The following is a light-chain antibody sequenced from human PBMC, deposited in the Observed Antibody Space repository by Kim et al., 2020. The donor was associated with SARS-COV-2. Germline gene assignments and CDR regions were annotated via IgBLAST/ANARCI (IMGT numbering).Light chain of an antibody. CDR3: QVWDSSSDHSV. V-gene: IGLV3-21*04. J-gene: IGLJ1*01. CDR2: YDS. Sequence: SYELTQPPSVSVAPGKTARITCGGNNIGSKSVHWYQQKPGQAPVLVIYYDSERPSGIPERFSGSNSGNTATLTISRVEAGDEADYYCQVWDSSSDHSVFG. CDR1: NIGSKS.